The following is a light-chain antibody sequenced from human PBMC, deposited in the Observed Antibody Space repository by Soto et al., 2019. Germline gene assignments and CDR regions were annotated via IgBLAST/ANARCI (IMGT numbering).Light chain of an antibody. CDR3: LLFYSGARV. V-gene: IGLV7-46*01. Sequence: QAVVTQEPSLTVSPGGTVTLTCGSSTGAVTSGHYPYWFQQKPGQAPRTPIYDTSNKHSWTPARFSGSLLGGKAALTLSGAQPEDEAEYYCLLFYSGARVFGGGTQLTVL. CDR2: DTS. J-gene: IGLJ3*02. CDR1: TGAVTSGHY.